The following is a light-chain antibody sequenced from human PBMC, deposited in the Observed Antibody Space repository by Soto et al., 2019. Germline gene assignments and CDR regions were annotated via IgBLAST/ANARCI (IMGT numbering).Light chain of an antibody. CDR2: EVS. Sequence: QSALTQPASVSGSPGQSITISCTGTSSDVGSYNLVSWYQQHPGKAPKLMIYEVSKRPSWVSNRFSGSKSGNTAYLTISGLQAEDEADYYCCSYAGSSTPWVFGGGTKLTVL. CDR3: CSYAGSSTPWV. CDR1: SSDVGSYNL. J-gene: IGLJ3*02. V-gene: IGLV2-23*02.